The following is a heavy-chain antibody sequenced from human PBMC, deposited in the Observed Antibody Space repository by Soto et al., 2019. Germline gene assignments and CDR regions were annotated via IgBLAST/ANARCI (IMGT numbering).Heavy chain of an antibody. J-gene: IGHJ4*02. CDR3: AREARYHGTIGQQLTDC. Sequence: QAQLVESGGGVVQPGGSLRLSCAASGFTFNNYGMHWVRQAPGKGLEWVAGIWHDGSKKYYLESVKGRFTISRDNSKNMLYLQMNSLRVDDTAVYHCAREARYHGTIGQQLTDCWGQGIMVTVSS. CDR2: IWHDGSKK. V-gene: IGHV3-33*01. CDR1: GFTFNNYG. D-gene: IGHD2-2*01.